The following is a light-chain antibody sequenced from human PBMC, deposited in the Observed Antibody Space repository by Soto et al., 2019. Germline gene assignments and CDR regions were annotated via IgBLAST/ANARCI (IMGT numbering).Light chain of an antibody. J-gene: IGKJ1*01. CDR3: QQCNTFWT. CDR2: DVS. Sequence: DIQLTQSPSTLSASVGDRVTITCRASQSISSWLAWYQQKPGKAPKLLIYDVSSLESGVPSRFSGSGSGTEFTLTIRSLQPDDFATYYCQQCNTFWTFGQGTKVEIK. CDR1: QSISSW. V-gene: IGKV1-5*01.